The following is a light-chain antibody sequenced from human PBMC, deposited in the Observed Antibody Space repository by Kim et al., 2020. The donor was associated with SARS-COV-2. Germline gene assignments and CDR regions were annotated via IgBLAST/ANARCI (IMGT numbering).Light chain of an antibody. CDR1: QDISNY. Sequence: DIQMTQSPSSLSASVGDRVTINCRASQDISNYLAWYQQEPGKVPKLLIYAASALQSGVPSRFGGSGSGTDFTLTITSLQPEDVATYYCQTYDSVPWTFGPGTRVEIK. CDR3: QTYDSVPWT. V-gene: IGKV1-27*01. J-gene: IGKJ1*01. CDR2: AAS.